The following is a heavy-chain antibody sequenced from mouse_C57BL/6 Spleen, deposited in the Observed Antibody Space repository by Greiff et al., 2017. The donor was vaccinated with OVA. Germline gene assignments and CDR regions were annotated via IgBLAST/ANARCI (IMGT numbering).Heavy chain of an antibody. Sequence: EVKLMESGGGLVQPGGSMKLSCVASGFTFSNYWMNWVRQSPEKGLEWVAQIRLKSDNYATHYAESVKGRFTISRDDSKSSVYLQMNNLRAEDTGIYYCTLLWLRRYAMDYWGQGTSVTVSS. D-gene: IGHD2-2*01. CDR2: IRLKSDNYAT. CDR3: TLLWLRRYAMDY. CDR1: GFTFSNYW. V-gene: IGHV6-3*01. J-gene: IGHJ4*01.